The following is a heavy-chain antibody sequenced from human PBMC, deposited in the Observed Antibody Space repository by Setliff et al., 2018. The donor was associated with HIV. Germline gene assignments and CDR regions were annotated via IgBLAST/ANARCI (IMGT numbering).Heavy chain of an antibody. CDR2: LYFGGSA. CDR1: GGSFSGYY. Sequence: KSSETLSLTCAVDGGSFSGYYWSWIRQPPGKGLEWIGTLYFGGSASYNPSLDSRVTMSVDTSRDQFSLKLSSVTAADTAVYFCARTRGRALLSYYFDNWGQGRLVTVSS. CDR3: ARTRGRALLSYYFDN. D-gene: IGHD3-16*01. J-gene: IGHJ4*02. V-gene: IGHV4-59*01.